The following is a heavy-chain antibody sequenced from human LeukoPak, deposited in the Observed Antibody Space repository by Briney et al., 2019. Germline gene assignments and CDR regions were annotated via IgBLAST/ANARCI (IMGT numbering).Heavy chain of an antibody. CDR2: ISAYNGNT. Sequence: ASVKVSCKASGYTFTSYGISWVRQAPGQGLEWMGWISAYNGNTNYAQKLQGRVTMTTDTFTSTAYMELRSLRSDDTAVYYCARMGSGEFDWLPPYYYYGMDVWGQGTTVTVSS. V-gene: IGHV1-18*01. CDR1: GYTFTSYG. D-gene: IGHD3-9*01. J-gene: IGHJ6*02. CDR3: ARMGSGEFDWLPPYYYYGMDV.